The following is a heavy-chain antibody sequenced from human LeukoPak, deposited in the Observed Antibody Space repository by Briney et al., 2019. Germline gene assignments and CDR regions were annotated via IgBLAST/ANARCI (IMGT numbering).Heavy chain of an antibody. CDR3: ARETRWELFDY. D-gene: IGHD1-26*01. J-gene: IGHJ4*02. V-gene: IGHV3-7*04. CDR1: GFTFSSYW. Sequence: GGSLRRSCAASGFTFSSYWMSWVRQAPGKGLEWVANIKHDGTEKYYVDSVKGRFTVSRDNAKNSLYLQMNSLRAEDTAVYYCARETRWELFDYWGQGTLVTVSS. CDR2: IKHDGTEK.